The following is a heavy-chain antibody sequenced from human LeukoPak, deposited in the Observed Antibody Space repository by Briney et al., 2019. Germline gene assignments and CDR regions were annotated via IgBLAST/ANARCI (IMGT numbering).Heavy chain of an antibody. CDR2: IDHSGST. V-gene: IGHV4-34*01. D-gene: IGHD5-18*01. Sequence: SETLSLTCAVYGGSFSGYYWSWIRQPPGKGLEWIGEIDHSGSTNYNPSLKSRVTISVDTSKNQFSLKLSSVTAADTAVYYCARGRGYSYGYFDYWGQGTLVTVSS. CDR3: ARGRGYSYGYFDY. CDR1: GGSFSGYY. J-gene: IGHJ4*02.